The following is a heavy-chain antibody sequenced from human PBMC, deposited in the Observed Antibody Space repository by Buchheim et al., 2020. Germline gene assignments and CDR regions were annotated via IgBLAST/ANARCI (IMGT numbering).Heavy chain of an antibody. CDR1: GFTFSSYW. V-gene: IGHV3-7*01. CDR2: IKEDGSEK. CDR3: ARDRGWLQFDY. J-gene: IGHJ4*02. D-gene: IGHD6-19*01. Sequence: EVQLVESGGGLVQPGGPLRLSCAASGFTFSSYWISWVRQAPGKGLEWVANIKEDGSEKYYVDFVKGRFTISRDNAKRSLYLQMNSLRAEDTAVYYCARDRGWLQFDYWGQGTL.